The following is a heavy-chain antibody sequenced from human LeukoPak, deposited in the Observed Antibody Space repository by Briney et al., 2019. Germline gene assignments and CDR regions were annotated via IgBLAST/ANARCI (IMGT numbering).Heavy chain of an antibody. D-gene: IGHD6-13*01. CDR3: ARDSAGNDY. Sequence: GGSLRLSCAASGFTFSTYWMSWVRQAPGKGLEWVGNIKQDGSEKYYVDSVKGRFTISRDNAKNSLYLQMNSLRAEDTAMYCCARDSAGNDYWGQGTLVTVSS. V-gene: IGHV3-7*01. J-gene: IGHJ4*02. CDR1: GFTFSTYW. CDR2: IKQDGSEK.